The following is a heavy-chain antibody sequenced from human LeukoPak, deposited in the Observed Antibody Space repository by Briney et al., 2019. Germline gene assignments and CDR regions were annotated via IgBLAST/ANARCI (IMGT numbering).Heavy chain of an antibody. CDR1: GYTFTSYG. CDR3: ARSQYYDSRLGCDY. D-gene: IGHD3-22*01. CDR2: IIPIFGTA. J-gene: IGHJ4*02. Sequence: GASVKVSCKASGYTFTSYGISWVRQAPGQGLEWMGGIIPIFGTANYAQKFQGRVTITTDESTSTAYMELSSLRSEDTAVYYCARSQYYDSRLGCDYWGQGTLVTVSS. V-gene: IGHV1-69*05.